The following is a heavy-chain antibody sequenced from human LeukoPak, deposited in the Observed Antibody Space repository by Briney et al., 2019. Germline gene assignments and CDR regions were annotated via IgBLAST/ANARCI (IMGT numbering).Heavy chain of an antibody. V-gene: IGHV3-74*01. D-gene: IGHD3-16*01. CDR3: ARDSLFGLDY. J-gene: IGHJ4*02. Sequence: QTGGSLRLSCAASGFTFSSYWIHWVRQAPGKGLVWVSRTNSDGSSTSYADSVKGRFTISRDNAKNTLYLQMKSLRAEDTAVYYCARDSLFGLDYWGQGTLVTVSS. CDR2: TNSDGSST. CDR1: GFTFSSYW.